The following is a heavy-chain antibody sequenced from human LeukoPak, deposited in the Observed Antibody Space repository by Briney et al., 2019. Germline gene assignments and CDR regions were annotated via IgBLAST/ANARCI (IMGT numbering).Heavy chain of an antibody. J-gene: IGHJ6*03. Sequence: GGSLRLSCAASGFTFSDYYMSWVRQAPGKGLEWVANIKQDGSEKYYVDSVKGRFTISRDNAKNSLYLQMNSLRAEDTAGYYCARERRGYSYGYYYYMDVWGKGTTVTISS. V-gene: IGHV3-7*01. CDR2: IKQDGSEK. CDR1: GFTFSDYY. D-gene: IGHD5-18*01. CDR3: ARERRGYSYGYYYYMDV.